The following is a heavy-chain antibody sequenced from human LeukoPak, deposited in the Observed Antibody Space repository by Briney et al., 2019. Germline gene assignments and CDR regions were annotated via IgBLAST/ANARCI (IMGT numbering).Heavy chain of an antibody. CDR3: AKGVVVVIPSDALDI. V-gene: IGHV3-23*01. Sequence: GGSLRLSCAASGFTFSSYAMSWVRQAPGKGLEWVSAISGSSGSTYYADSVKGRFTISRDNSKNTLYLQMNGLRAEDTAVYYCAKGVVVVIPSDALDIWSQGTMVIVSP. D-gene: IGHD3-22*01. CDR1: GFTFSSYA. CDR2: ISGSSGST. J-gene: IGHJ3*02.